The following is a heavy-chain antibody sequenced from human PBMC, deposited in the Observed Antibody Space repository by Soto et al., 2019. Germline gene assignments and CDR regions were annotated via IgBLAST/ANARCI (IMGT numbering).Heavy chain of an antibody. V-gene: IGHV3-23*01. D-gene: IGHD6-19*01. CDR2: ITGNGGTT. CDR1: GFTFGNSA. CDR3: AKVRAKSHIAVPFDY. J-gene: IGHJ4*02. Sequence: HPGGSLRLSCAVSGFTFGNSALSWVRQALGKGLEWVSSITGNGGTTYYADSMKGRLTISRDNSKNTLYLEVNSLRAEDTAIYFCAKVRAKSHIAVPFDYWGQGTQVTVSS.